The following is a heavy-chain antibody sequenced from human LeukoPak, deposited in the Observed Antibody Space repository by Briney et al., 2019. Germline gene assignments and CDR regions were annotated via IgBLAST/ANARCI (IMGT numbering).Heavy chain of an antibody. CDR2: MNPNSGNT. D-gene: IGHD3-22*01. V-gene: IGHV1-8*01. CDR1: GYTFTSYD. Sequence: ASVKVSCKASGYTFTSYDINWVRQATGQGLEWMGWMNPNSGNTGYAQKFQGRVTMTRNTSISTAYMGLSSLRSEDTAVYYCARDGATMIVGPPSDTTLDAFDIWGQGTMVTVSS. J-gene: IGHJ3*02. CDR3: ARDGATMIVGPPSDTTLDAFDI.